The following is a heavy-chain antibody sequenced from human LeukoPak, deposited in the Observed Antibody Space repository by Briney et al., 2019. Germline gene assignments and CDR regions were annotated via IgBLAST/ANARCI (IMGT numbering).Heavy chain of an antibody. CDR1: GITFSNYE. CDR3: TVIVGRWDHFDP. D-gene: IGHD2-21*01. J-gene: IGHJ5*02. V-gene: IGHV3-30*03. CDR2: ISKDGDYE. Sequence: GGSLRLSCAASGITFSNYEFHWVRQAPGKGPQWVAVISKDGDYECSIDSEKGRFTISRDNSKNMVYLQMSSLTVEDTAVYYCTVIVGRWDHFDPWGQGTLVTVSS.